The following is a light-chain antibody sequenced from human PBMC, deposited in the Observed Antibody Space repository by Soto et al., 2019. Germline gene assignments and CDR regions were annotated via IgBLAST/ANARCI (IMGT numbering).Light chain of an antibody. V-gene: IGKV1-5*01. J-gene: IGKJ1*01. Sequence: IQMTQSPSTLSASVGDRFTITCRASHSISSWLAWYQQKPGKSPNLLIYDTSTLKSGLPSRFSGSGSGTDFTLTISSLQPDDFATYYCQQYNSYGTFGQGTKVEIK. CDR2: DTS. CDR1: HSISSW. CDR3: QQYNSYGT.